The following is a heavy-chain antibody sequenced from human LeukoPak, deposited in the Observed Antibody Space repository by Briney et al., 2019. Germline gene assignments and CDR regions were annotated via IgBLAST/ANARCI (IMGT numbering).Heavy chain of an antibody. D-gene: IGHD4-17*01. CDR3: AKLTVTIDY. V-gene: IGHV3-23*01. CDR1: GFTVSSNY. J-gene: IGHJ4*02. CDR2: ISGSGGST. Sequence: GGSLRLSCAASGFTVSSNYMTWVRQAPGKGLEWVSAISGSGGSTYYADSVKGRFTISRDNSKNTLYLQMNSLRAEDTAVYYCAKLTVTIDYWGQGTLVTVSP.